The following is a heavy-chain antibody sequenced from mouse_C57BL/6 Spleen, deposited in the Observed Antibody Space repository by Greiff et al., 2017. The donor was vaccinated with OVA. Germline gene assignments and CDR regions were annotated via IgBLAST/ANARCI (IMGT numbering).Heavy chain of an antibody. D-gene: IGHD4-1*01. CDR3: ARVDWYYFDY. J-gene: IGHJ2*01. CDR2: ISDGGSYT. Sequence: DVMLVESGGGLVKPGGSLKLSCAASGFTFSSYAMSWVRQTPEKRLEWVATISDGGSYTYYPDNVKGRFTISRDNAKNNLYLQMSHLKSEDTAMYYCARVDWYYFDYWGQGTTLTVSS. CDR1: GFTFSSYA. V-gene: IGHV5-4*03.